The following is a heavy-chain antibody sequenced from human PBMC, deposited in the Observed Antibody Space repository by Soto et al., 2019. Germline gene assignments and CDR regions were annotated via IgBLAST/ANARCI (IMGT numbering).Heavy chain of an antibody. CDR3: AINYYDSSGYLY. J-gene: IGHJ4*02. Sequence: ASVKVSCKTSGHTLINYYMHWVRQAPGQGLDWLGKIDPSGNGTSYAERFQGRITLTSDTSTKTVYVELSSLRSEDTAIYYCAINYYDSSGYLYWGQGTLVTVSS. V-gene: IGHV1-46*01. CDR2: IDPSGNGT. CDR1: GHTLINYY. D-gene: IGHD3-22*01.